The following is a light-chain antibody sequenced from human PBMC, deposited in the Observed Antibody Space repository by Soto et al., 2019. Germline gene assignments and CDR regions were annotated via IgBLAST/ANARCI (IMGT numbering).Light chain of an antibody. CDR3: VLYMGSGISYV. CDR2: STN. J-gene: IGLJ1*01. CDR1: SGSVSTSYY. Sequence: QTVVTQEPSFSVSPGGTVTLTCGLSSGSVSTSYYPSWYQQTPGQAPRTLIYSTNTRSSGVPDRFSGSILGNKAALIITGAQADDESDYYCVLYMGSGISYVFGTGTKLTVL. V-gene: IGLV8-61*01.